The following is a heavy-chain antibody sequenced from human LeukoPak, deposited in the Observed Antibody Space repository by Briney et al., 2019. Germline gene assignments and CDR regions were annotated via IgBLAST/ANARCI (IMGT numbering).Heavy chain of an antibody. CDR2: IYYSGST. D-gene: IGHD3-9*01. CDR3: ARRDYDILTGYFDY. Sequence: PSETLSLTCTVSGYSINSGNYWGWIRQPPGKGLEWIGSIYYSGSTYYNPSLKSRVTISVDTSKNQFSLKLSSVTAADTAVYYCARRDYDILTGYFDYWGQGTLVTVSS. J-gene: IGHJ4*02. V-gene: IGHV4-38-2*02. CDR1: GYSINSGNY.